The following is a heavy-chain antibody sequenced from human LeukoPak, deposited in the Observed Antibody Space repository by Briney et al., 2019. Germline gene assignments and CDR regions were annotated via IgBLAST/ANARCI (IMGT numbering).Heavy chain of an antibody. J-gene: IGHJ4*02. CDR3: AKDHRYYDSSGYDY. CDR2: ISGSGGST. D-gene: IGHD3-22*01. CDR1: GYTFTSYG. Sequence: SCKASGYTFTSYGISWVRQAPGKGLEWVSAISGSGGSTYYADSVKGRFTISRDNSKNTLYLQMNSLRAEDTAVYYCAKDHRYYDSSGYDYWGQGTLVTVSS. V-gene: IGHV3-23*01.